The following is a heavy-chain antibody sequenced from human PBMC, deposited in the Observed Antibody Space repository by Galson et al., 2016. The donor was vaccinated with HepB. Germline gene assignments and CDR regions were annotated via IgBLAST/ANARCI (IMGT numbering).Heavy chain of an antibody. Sequence: SLRLSCAASGFSFNIYGMHWVRQAPGRGLEWVAVIWSDGRLKYYADSVKGRFTVSRDNSNNTLYLQMTTLRAEDTAVYFCVRGDCARPSCSFDLWGQGTLVTVSS. D-gene: IGHD2-2*01. J-gene: IGHJ4*02. CDR3: VRGDCARPSCSFDL. CDR1: GFSFNIYG. V-gene: IGHV3-33*01. CDR2: IWSDGRLK.